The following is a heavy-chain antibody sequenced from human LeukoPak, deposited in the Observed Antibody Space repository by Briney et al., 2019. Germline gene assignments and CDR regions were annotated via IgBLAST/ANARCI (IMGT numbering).Heavy chain of an antibody. CDR3: ARDGPAQMVDLDY. CDR2: IHPNNGDT. D-gene: IGHD3-10*01. CDR1: GYTFSGTGWY. V-gene: IGHV1-2*02. Sequence: ASVKVSCKASGYTFSGTGWYLYWLRQAPGQGLECMGWIHPNNGDTAYAQKFEGRVAMTRDTSISTAHMELRRLRPDDTAVYFCARDGPAQMVDLDYWGQGTLVTVSS. J-gene: IGHJ4*02.